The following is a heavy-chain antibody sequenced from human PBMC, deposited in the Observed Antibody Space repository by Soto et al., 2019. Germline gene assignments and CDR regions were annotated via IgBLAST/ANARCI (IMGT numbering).Heavy chain of an antibody. CDR1: GFTFSSYS. V-gene: IGHV3-21*01. J-gene: IGHJ3*02. D-gene: IGHD2-2*02. CDR2: ISSSSSYI. Sequence: GGSLRLSCAASGFTFSSYSMNWVRQAPGKGLEWVSSISSSSSYIYYADSVKGRFTISRDNAKNSLYLQMNSLRAEDTAVYYCARDRCSSTSCYTLRSAFDIWGQGTMVTVSS. CDR3: ARDRCSSTSCYTLRSAFDI.